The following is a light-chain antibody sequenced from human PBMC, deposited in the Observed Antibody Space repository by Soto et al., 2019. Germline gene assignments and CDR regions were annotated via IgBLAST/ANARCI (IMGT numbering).Light chain of an antibody. CDR1: SSDVGGYNY. J-gene: IGLJ1*01. CDR2: DVS. V-gene: IGLV2-14*01. Sequence: QSALTQPDSVSGSPGQSITISCTGTSSDVGGYNYVSWYQQHPGKAPKLMIYDVSNRPSGVSNRFSGSKSGNTASLTISGLQAEDEADYYCSSYTSSSTLVFGTGTKLTV. CDR3: SSYTSSSTLV.